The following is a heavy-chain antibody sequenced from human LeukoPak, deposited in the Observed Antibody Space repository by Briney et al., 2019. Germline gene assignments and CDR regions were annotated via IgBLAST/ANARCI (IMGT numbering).Heavy chain of an antibody. CDR3: ARAAPVVAATPSYYGMDV. D-gene: IGHD2-15*01. V-gene: IGHV3-13*01. J-gene: IGHJ6*02. CDR2: IGTAGDT. Sequence: PGGSLRLSCAASGFTFSSYDMHWVRQATGKGLEWVSAIGTAGDTYYPGSVKGRFTISRENAKNSLYLQMNSLRAGDTAVYYCARAAPVVAATPSYYGMDVWGQGTTVTVSS. CDR1: GFTFSSYD.